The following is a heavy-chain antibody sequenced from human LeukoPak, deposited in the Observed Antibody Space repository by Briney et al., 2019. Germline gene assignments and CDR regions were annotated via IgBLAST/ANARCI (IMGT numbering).Heavy chain of an antibody. J-gene: IGHJ4*02. D-gene: IGHD3-10*01. CDR2: IKQDGSEN. CDR3: ARSDYVSGSSPGYFDY. V-gene: IGHV3-7*01. Sequence: GGSLRLSCAASGFTFSSYWMSWVRQAPGKGLEWVANIKQDGSENYYVDSVKGRFTISRDNAKHSLYLQMNSLRAEDTAVYYCARSDYVSGSSPGYFDYWGQGTLVTVSS. CDR1: GFTFSSYW.